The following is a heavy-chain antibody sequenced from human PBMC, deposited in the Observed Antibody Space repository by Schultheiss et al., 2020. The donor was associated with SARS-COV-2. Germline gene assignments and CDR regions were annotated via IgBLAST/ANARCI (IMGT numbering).Heavy chain of an antibody. D-gene: IGHD5-12*01. V-gene: IGHV3-48*03. J-gene: IGHJ4*02. CDR1: GFTFSSYE. CDR3: ARDSFGVVATIAQFIDY. CDR2: ISSSGSTI. Sequence: GGSLRLSCAASGFTFSSYEMNWVRQAPGKGLEWVSYISSSGSTIYYADSVKGRFTISRDNAKNSLYLQMNSLRAEDTAVYYCARDSFGVVATIAQFIDYWGQGTLVTVSS.